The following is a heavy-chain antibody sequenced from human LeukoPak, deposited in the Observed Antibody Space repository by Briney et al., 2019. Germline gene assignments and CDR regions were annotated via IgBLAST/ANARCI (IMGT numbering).Heavy chain of an antibody. CDR3: ARDLERVHGYYMDV. V-gene: IGHV4-38-2*02. Sequence: SETLSLTCTVSGYSISRGYYRGWIRQPPGKGLEWIGSIYYSGSTYYNPSLKSRVTISVDTSKNQFSLKLSSVTAADTAVYYCARDLERVHGYYMDVWGKGTTVTVSS. J-gene: IGHJ6*03. CDR2: IYYSGST. D-gene: IGHD1-1*01. CDR1: GYSISRGYY.